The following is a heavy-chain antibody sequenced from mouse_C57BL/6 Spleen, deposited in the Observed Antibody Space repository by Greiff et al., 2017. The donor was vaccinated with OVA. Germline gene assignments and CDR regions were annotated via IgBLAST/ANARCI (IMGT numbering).Heavy chain of an antibody. CDR2: INPNYGTT. CDR3: ARGGWSYYFDY. D-gene: IGHD2-3*01. CDR1: GYSFTDSN. V-gene: IGHV1-39*01. J-gene: IGHJ2*01. Sequence: VQLQQSGPELLKPAPSVKIPCKVPGYSFTDSNWNGGKQNNGKSLEWFGVINPNYGTTSYNQKFKGKPTLTVDQSSSTAYMQLNSLTSEDSAVYYCARGGWSYYFDYWGQGTTLTVSS.